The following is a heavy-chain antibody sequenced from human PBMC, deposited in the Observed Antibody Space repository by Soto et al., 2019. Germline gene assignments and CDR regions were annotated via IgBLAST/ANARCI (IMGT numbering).Heavy chain of an antibody. Sequence: WGSLRLSCAASGFTFLSFTINWFRHSPFKGLEWVSTISSNSAYIYYTDALRGRFTISRDNAKNSLHLQMNSLRAEDTAVYYCTRDASRDSSARGWFDPWGPGTLVTVSS. J-gene: IGHJ5*02. CDR2: ISSNSAYI. CDR1: GFTFLSFT. V-gene: IGHV3-21*01. D-gene: IGHD6-13*01. CDR3: TRDASRDSSARGWFDP.